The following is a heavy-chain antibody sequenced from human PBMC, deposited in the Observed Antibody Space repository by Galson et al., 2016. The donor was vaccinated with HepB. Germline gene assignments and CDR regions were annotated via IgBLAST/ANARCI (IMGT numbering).Heavy chain of an antibody. CDR2: ISPSGSNI. Sequence: SLRLSCAASGFIFNTYNMNWVRQAPGKGLEWVSSISPSGSNIYYADSVRGRFTISRDNGKNSLYLQMNSLSGDDTAVYYCARLSRPYGLDVWGHGTTVTVSS. J-gene: IGHJ6*02. CDR1: GFIFNTYN. CDR3: ARLSRPYGLDV. V-gene: IGHV3-21*01. D-gene: IGHD6-13*01.